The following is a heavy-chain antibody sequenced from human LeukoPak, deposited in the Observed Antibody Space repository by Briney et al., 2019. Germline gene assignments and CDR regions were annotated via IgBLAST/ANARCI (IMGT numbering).Heavy chain of an antibody. Sequence: GGSLRLSCAASGFTFSSYWMSWVRQAPGKGLEWVANIKQDGSEKYYVDSVKGRFTISRDNAKNSLYLQMNSLRAEDTAVYYCATGPSYDSSGYYPFDAFDIWGQGTMVTVSS. J-gene: IGHJ3*02. CDR1: GFTFSSYW. D-gene: IGHD3-22*01. CDR2: IKQDGSEK. V-gene: IGHV3-7*01. CDR3: ATGPSYDSSGYYPFDAFDI.